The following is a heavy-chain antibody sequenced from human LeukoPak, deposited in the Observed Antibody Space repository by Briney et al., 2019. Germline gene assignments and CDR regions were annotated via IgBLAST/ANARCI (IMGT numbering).Heavy chain of an antibody. Sequence: AASVKVSCKASGYTFTSYGISWVRQAPGQGLEWMGWISAYNGNTNYAQKLQGRVTMTTDTSTSTAYMELRSLRSDDTAVYYCARARTSVTMVRGVPDFWGQGTLVTVSS. V-gene: IGHV1-18*01. J-gene: IGHJ4*02. D-gene: IGHD3-10*01. CDR3: ARARTSVTMVRGVPDF. CDR2: ISAYNGNT. CDR1: GYTFTSYG.